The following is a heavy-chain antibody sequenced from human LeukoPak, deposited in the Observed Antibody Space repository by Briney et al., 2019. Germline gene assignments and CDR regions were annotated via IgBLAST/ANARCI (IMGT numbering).Heavy chain of an antibody. D-gene: IGHD1-14*01. CDR1: GYSFTSYW. Sequence: GESLKISCKGSGYSFTSYWIGWVRQMPGKGLEWMGIIYPGDSNPRYSPSFQRQVIMSVDKSISTAYLQWSSLKASDTAMYYCARRTFSRNGIDIWGQGTVVTVSS. J-gene: IGHJ3*02. CDR3: ARRTFSRNGIDI. CDR2: IYPGDSNP. V-gene: IGHV5-51*01.